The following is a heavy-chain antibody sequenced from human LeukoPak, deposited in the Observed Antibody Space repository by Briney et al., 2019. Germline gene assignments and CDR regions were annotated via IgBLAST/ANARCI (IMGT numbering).Heavy chain of an antibody. J-gene: IGHJ6*03. CDR2: IYYSGST. V-gene: IGHV4-59*01. CDR1: GGSISSYY. Sequence: SETLSLTCTVSGGSISSYYWSWIRQPPGKGLEWIGYIYYSGSTNYNPSLKSRVTISVDTSKNQFSLKLSSVTAADTAVYYCARAYHYYCYYYMDVWGKGTTVTVSS. CDR3: ARAYHYYCYYYMDV. D-gene: IGHD3-10*01.